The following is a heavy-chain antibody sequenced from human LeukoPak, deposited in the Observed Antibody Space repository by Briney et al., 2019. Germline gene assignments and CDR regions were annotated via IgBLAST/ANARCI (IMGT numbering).Heavy chain of an antibody. D-gene: IGHD4-17*01. Sequence: GGSLRLSCAASGFTFSSYWMSWVRQAPGKGLEWVANIKQDGSEKYYVDSVKGRFTISRDNAKNSLYLQMNSLRAEDTAVYYCARDSTVTPSYYFDYWGQGTLVTVSS. J-gene: IGHJ4*02. CDR3: ARDSTVTPSYYFDY. CDR1: GFTFSSYW. V-gene: IGHV3-7*01. CDR2: IKQDGSEK.